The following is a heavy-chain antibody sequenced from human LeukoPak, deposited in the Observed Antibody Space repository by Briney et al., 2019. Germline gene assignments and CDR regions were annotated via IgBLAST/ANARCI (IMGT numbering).Heavy chain of an antibody. J-gene: IGHJ6*02. CDR3: ARDGHYYGSGSYYRYYYYGMDV. CDR1: GYTFTSYG. D-gene: IGHD3-10*01. V-gene: IGHV1-18*01. Sequence: GASVKVSCKASGYTFTSYGISWVRQAPGQGLEWMGWISAYNGNTNYAQKLQGRVTMTTDTSTSTAYTELRSLRSDDTAVYYCARDGHYYGSGSYYRYYYYGMDVWGQGTTVTVSS. CDR2: ISAYNGNT.